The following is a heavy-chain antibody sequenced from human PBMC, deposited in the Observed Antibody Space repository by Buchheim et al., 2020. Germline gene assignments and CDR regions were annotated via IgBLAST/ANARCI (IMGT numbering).Heavy chain of an antibody. Sequence: EVQLVESGGGLVQPGGSLRLSCAASGFTFSSYSMNWVRQAPGKGLEWVSYISSSGSTIYYADSVKGRFTISRDNAKNSLYLQMNSLRAEDTAVYYCARAGGFLEWLSTYYYYGMDVWGQGTT. J-gene: IGHJ6*02. V-gene: IGHV3-48*04. CDR3: ARAGGFLEWLSTYYYYGMDV. CDR2: ISSSGSTI. D-gene: IGHD3-3*01. CDR1: GFTFSSYS.